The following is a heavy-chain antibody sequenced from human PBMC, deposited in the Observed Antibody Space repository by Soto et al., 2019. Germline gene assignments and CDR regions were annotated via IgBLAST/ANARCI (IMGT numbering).Heavy chain of an antibody. D-gene: IGHD5-18*01. CDR3: ARGGSYGYSDY. Sequence: GXSVKVSWKASGGAFSSYAISWVRQAPGQGLEWMGGIIPIFGTANYAQKFQGRVTITADKSTSTAYMELSSLRSEDTAVYYCARGGSYGYSDYWGQGTLVTVSS. J-gene: IGHJ4*02. V-gene: IGHV1-69*06. CDR2: IIPIFGTA. CDR1: GGAFSSYA.